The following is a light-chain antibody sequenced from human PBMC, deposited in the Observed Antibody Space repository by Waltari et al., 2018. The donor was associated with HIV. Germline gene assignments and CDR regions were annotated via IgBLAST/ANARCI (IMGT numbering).Light chain of an antibody. J-gene: IGLJ3*02. CDR3: LLFVSGSWV. V-gene: IGLV8-61*01. CDR2: DVN. CDR1: SGSVSTGHF. Sequence: QTVVPQEPSFSVSPGGTVTLTCALTSGSVSTGHFPNWYRQAPGQSPLTLMYDVNSRSSGVPDRFSGSITGGKAVLTITGAQADDECVYYCLLFVSGSWVFGGGTKVTV.